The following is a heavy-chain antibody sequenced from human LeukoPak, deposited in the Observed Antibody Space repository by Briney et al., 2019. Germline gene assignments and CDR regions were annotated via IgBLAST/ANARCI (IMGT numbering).Heavy chain of an antibody. V-gene: IGHV3-48*04. CDR1: GFTFSSYW. Sequence: PGGSLRLSCAASGFTFSSYWMSWVRQAPGKGLEWVSYISSSGSTIYYADSVKGRFTISRDNAKNSLYLQMNSLRAEDTAVYYCARGDSSSWYYYYGMDVRGKGTTVTVSS. CDR2: ISSSGSTI. CDR3: ARGDSSSWYYYYGMDV. D-gene: IGHD6-13*01. J-gene: IGHJ6*04.